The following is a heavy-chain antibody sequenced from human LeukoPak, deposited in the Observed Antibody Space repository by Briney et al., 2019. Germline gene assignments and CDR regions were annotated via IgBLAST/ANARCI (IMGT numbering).Heavy chain of an antibody. Sequence: PGGSLRLSCAASGFTFSDYDMHWLRQATGKGLEWFSAIGSAGDTYYTGSVKGRFTISRENAKNSLYLQMNSLRAGDTAVYYCARVAKERVGGVYYFDYWGQGTLVTVSS. J-gene: IGHJ4*02. D-gene: IGHD1-1*01. CDR1: GFTFSDYD. V-gene: IGHV3-13*01. CDR3: ARVAKERVGGVYYFDY. CDR2: IGSAGDT.